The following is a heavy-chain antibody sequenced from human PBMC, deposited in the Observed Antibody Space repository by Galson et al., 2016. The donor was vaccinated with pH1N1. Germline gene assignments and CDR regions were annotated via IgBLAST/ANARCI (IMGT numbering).Heavy chain of an antibody. CDR2: IDWDDEK. CDR3: ARMGVASGGRYYYGMDV. V-gene: IGHV2-70*04. CDR1: GFSLSTFGVR. D-gene: IGHD3-10*01. J-gene: IGHJ6*02. Sequence: PALVKPTQTLKLTCTFSGFSLSTFGVRVSWIRQSPGKALEWLARIDWDDEKFYSPSLKTRLTISKDTSKDQVFLTMTNMDPVDTGTYYCARMGVASGGRYYYGMDVWGQGTTVTVSS.